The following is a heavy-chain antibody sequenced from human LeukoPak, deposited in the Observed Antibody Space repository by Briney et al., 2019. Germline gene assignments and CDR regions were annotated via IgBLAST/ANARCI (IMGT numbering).Heavy chain of an antibody. CDR1: GFTLSSYG. Sequence: GGSLRLSCAASGFTLSSYGMSWVRQAPGKGLEWVSTISGSGGRTYYADSVKGRFTISRDNSKNTLYLQMNSLRAEDTAVYYCAKPLYNSGWYGGGDYWGQGTLVTVSS. J-gene: IGHJ4*02. D-gene: IGHD6-19*01. CDR2: ISGSGGRT. CDR3: AKPLYNSGWYGGGDY. V-gene: IGHV3-23*01.